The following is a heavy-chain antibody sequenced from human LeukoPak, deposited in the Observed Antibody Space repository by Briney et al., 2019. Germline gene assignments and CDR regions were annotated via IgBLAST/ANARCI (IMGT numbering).Heavy chain of an antibody. CDR2: IYSGGST. CDR1: GFTVSSNY. Sequence: GGSLRLSCAASGFTVSSNYMSWVRQAPGKGLEWVSVIYSGGSTYYADSVKGRFTISRDNSKNTLYLQMNSLRAEDTAVYYCARDSDYYDSRGSLGVYWGQGTLVTVSS. CDR3: ARDSDYYDSRGSLGVY. D-gene: IGHD3-22*01. V-gene: IGHV3-53*01. J-gene: IGHJ4*02.